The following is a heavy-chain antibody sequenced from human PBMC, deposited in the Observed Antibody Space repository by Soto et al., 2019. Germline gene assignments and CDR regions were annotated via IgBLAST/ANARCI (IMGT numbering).Heavy chain of an antibody. CDR3: ARDRLDWFDP. J-gene: IGHJ5*02. V-gene: IGHV4-59*01. D-gene: IGHD6-19*01. CDR2: IYYSGST. Sequence: SETLSLTCTVSGGSISSYYWSWIRQPPGKGLEWIGYIYYSGSTNYNPSLKSRVTISVDTSKNQFSLKLSSVTAADTAVYYCARDRLDWFDPWGQGTLVTVSS. CDR1: GGSISSYY.